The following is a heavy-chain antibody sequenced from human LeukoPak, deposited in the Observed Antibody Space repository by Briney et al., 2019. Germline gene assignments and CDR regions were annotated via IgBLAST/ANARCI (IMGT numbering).Heavy chain of an antibody. Sequence: GGSLRLSCAASGFTFSSYGMHWVRQAPGKGLEWVAVIWYDGRNKFYADSLKGRFTISRDNSKNTLYLQMNSLRAEDTAVYYCARVNRGDAFDIWGQGTLVTVAS. V-gene: IGHV3-33*01. CDR2: IWYDGRNK. D-gene: IGHD3-16*02. CDR3: ARVNRGDAFDI. J-gene: IGHJ3*02. CDR1: GFTFSSYG.